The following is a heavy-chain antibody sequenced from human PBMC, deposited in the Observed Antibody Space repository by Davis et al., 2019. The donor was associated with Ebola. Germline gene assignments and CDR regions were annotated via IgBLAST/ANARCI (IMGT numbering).Heavy chain of an antibody. J-gene: IGHJ4*02. CDR2: INPGTGNT. Sequence: AASVKVSCKTSGYTFTSYTMHWVRQAPGQRLEWMGWINPGTGNTKYSQKFQDRVTFTTDTSAGTANMELSSLRSEDTAVYYCARDLGSYYPFPDYWGQGTLVTVSS. D-gene: IGHD1-26*01. CDR1: GYTFTSYT. V-gene: IGHV1-3*01. CDR3: ARDLGSYYPFPDY.